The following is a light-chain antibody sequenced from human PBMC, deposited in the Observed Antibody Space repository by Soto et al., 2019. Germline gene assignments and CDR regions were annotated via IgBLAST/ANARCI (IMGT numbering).Light chain of an antibody. CDR3: SSYTTSSTKV. CDR2: DVT. V-gene: IGLV2-14*03. CDR1: SSDVGAYNY. Sequence: QSALTQPASVSGSPGQSITISCTGSSSDVGAYNYVSWYQHHPGQAPKLMIYDVTTRPSGISNRFSGSKSDNTASLTISGLRAEDEADYYCSSYTTSSTKVFGGGTKLTVL. J-gene: IGLJ2*01.